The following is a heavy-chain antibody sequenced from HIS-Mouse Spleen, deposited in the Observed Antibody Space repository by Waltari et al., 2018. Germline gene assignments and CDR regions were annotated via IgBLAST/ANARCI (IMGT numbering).Heavy chain of an antibody. D-gene: IGHD3-16*01. CDR1: GFTFSDYY. Sequence: QVQLVESGGGLVKPGGSLRLSCAASGFTFSDYYMSWIRKAPGKRVGWVSFIESSGTTIYYADSVKGRFTISRDNAKNSLSLQMNSLRAEDTAVYYCARGAVSGGDYWGQGTLVTVSS. CDR2: IESSGTTI. J-gene: IGHJ4*02. CDR3: ARGAVSGGDY. V-gene: IGHV3-11*01.